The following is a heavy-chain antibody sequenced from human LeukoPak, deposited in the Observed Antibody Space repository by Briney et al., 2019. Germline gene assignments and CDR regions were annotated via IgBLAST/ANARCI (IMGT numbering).Heavy chain of an antibody. CDR2: IYYGGST. Sequence: SETLSLTCTVSGGSISSYYWSWIRQPPGKGLEWIGYIYYGGSTNYNPSLKSRVTISVDTSKNQFSLKLSSVTAADTAVYYCARDRVGSYDYWGQGTLVTVSS. CDR3: ARDRVGSYDY. J-gene: IGHJ4*02. D-gene: IGHD5-18*01. CDR1: GGSISSYY. V-gene: IGHV4-59*01.